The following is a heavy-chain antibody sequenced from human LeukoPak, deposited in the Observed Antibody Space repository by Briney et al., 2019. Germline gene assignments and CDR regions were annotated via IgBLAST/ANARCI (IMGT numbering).Heavy chain of an antibody. CDR1: GESLSKYY. V-gene: IGHV4-34*01. J-gene: IGHJ4*02. CDR3: ASSVGSTDY. CDR2: INHRGST. Sequence: PSETLSLTCAVYGESLSKYYWTWIRQSPGKGLEWIGEINHRGSTNLNPSLKSRVTLSVDTSKHQFSLKLTSVTAAEAAVYYCASSVGSTDYWGQGTLVTVSS. D-gene: IGHD1-26*01.